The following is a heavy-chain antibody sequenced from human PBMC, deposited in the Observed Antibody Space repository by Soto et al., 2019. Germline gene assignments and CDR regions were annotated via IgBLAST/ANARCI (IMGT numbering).Heavy chain of an antibody. CDR1: GGSISSSSYY. CDR3: ARRSTVTTKDAFDI. D-gene: IGHD4-17*01. Sequence: QMQLQESGPGLVKPSETLSLTCTVSGGSISSSSYYWGWIRQPPGKGLEWIGGIYYSGTTYYNPSLKSRVTISVDTSKNQFALKLSSVTAADTAVYYCARRSTVTTKDAFDIWGQGTTVTVSS. V-gene: IGHV4-39*01. J-gene: IGHJ3*02. CDR2: IYYSGTT.